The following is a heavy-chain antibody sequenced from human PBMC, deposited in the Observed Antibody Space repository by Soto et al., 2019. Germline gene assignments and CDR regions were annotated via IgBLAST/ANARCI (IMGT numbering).Heavy chain of an antibody. CDR2: IYYSGST. D-gene: IGHD3-16*01. J-gene: IGHJ4*02. V-gene: IGHV4-31*03. CDR1: GGSISSGGPY. Sequence: QVQLQESGPGLVKPSQTLSLTCSVSGGSISSGGPYWSWIRQHPGKGLEWIGYIYYSGSTYYNPSVKNRVSILVVTSKNQFSLKLNSVTAPATAGYYCVRHDGFVEYWGQGTLVTVSS. CDR3: VRHDGFVEY.